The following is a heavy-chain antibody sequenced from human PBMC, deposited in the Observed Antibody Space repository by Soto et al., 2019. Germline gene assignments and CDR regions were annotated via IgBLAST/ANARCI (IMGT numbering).Heavy chain of an antibody. V-gene: IGHV4-59*01. CDR3: ARDLWGYCGADCYPLDV. CDR1: GGSISSYY. CDR2: MYNTGST. J-gene: IGHJ6*02. D-gene: IGHD2-21*02. Sequence: QVRLQESGPGLVNPSETLSLTCTVSGGSISSYYWSWIRQPPGKGLEWIGYMYNTGSTVYNPSLKSRVTISVDTSKKQFSLKLNSVTAADTAVYYCARDLWGYCGADCYPLDVWGQGTTVTVSS.